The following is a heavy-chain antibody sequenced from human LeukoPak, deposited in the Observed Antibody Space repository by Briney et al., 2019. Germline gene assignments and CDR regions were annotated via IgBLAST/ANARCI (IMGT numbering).Heavy chain of an antibody. V-gene: IGHV3-48*03. J-gene: IGHJ3*02. Sequence: GGSLRLSCAASGFTFSSYEMNWVRQAPGKGLEWVSYISSSGSTIYYADSVKGRSTISRDNAKNSLYLQMNSLRAEDTAVYYCARQRYQRDAFDIWGQGTMVTVSS. D-gene: IGHD2-2*01. CDR1: GFTFSSYE. CDR3: ARQRYQRDAFDI. CDR2: ISSSGSTI.